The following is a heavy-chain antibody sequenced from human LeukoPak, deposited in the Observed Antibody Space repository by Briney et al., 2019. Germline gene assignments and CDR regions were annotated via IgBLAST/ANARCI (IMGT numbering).Heavy chain of an antibody. CDR3: ARWDGSWAFDI. CDR2: INHSGST. CDR1: GGSFSGYY. J-gene: IGHJ3*02. Sequence: SETLSLTCAVSGGSFSGYYWSWIRQPPGKGLEWVGEINHSGSTNYNPSLKSRVTISVDTSKNQFSLKLSSVTAADTAVYYCARWDGSWAFDIWGQGTMVTVSS. V-gene: IGHV4-34*01. D-gene: IGHD1-26*01.